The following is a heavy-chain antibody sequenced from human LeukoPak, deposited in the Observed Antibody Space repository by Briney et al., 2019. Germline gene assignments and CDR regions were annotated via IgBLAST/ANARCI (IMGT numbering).Heavy chain of an antibody. CDR2: INSDGSST. D-gene: IGHD5-12*01. Sequence: GGSLRLSCAASGFTFSNYGMHWVRQAPGKGLVWVSRINSDGSSTSYADSVKGRFTISRDNAKNTLYLQMNSLRAEDTAVYYCKSGIVATIGDYWGQGTLVTASS. J-gene: IGHJ4*02. CDR1: GFTFSNYG. V-gene: IGHV3-74*01. CDR3: KSGIVATIGDY.